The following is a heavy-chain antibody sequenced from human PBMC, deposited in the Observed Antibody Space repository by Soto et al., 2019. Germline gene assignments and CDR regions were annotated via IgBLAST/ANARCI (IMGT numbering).Heavy chain of an antibody. J-gene: IGHJ6*02. D-gene: IGHD1-1*01. Sequence: SETLSLTCAVSGGSLSDYYWPWIRQSPGKGLEWIGEIHPSGSTYYNPSLRSRVTISVDTSKNQFSLKLTSLTAADTAIYYCARGRDEYKLGNVWGQGTTVTVSS. CDR3: ARGRDEYKLGNV. CDR1: GGSLSDYY. CDR2: IHPSGST. V-gene: IGHV4-34*01.